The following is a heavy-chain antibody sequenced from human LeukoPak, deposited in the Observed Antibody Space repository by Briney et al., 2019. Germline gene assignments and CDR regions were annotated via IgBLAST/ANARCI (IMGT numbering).Heavy chain of an antibody. J-gene: IGHJ4*02. CDR2: IIPIFGTA. V-gene: IGHV1-69*05. CDR3: ASLPMATTEGYFDY. CDR1: GGTFSSYA. D-gene: IGHD5-24*01. Sequence: SVKVSCKASGGTFSSYAISWVRQAPGQGLEWMGRIIPIFGTANYAQKFQGRVTITTDESTSSAYMELSSLRSEDTAVYYCASLPMATTEGYFDYWGQGTLVTVSS.